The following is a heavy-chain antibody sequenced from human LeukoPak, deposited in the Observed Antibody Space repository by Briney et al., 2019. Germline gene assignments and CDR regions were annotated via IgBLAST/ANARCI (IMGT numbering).Heavy chain of an antibody. CDR1: GGSISSYY. CDR2: IYYSGST. J-gene: IGHJ4*02. Sequence: PSETLSLTCTVSGGSISSYYRSWIRQPPGKGLEWIGYIYYSGSTNYNPSLKSRVTISVDTSKNQFSLKLSSVTAADTAVYYCARGYGSGSYLGDFDYWGQGTLVTVSS. CDR3: ARGYGSGSYLGDFDY. V-gene: IGHV4-59*01. D-gene: IGHD3-10*01.